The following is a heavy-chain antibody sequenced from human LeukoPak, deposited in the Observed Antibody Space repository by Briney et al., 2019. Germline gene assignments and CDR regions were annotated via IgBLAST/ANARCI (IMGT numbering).Heavy chain of an antibody. CDR1: GFTFSDYY. CDR3: ARAAVVIDWFDP. D-gene: IGHD3-22*01. Sequence: GGSLRLSCAASGFTFSDYYMSWIRQAPGKGLEWVSYISSSGSTIYYADSVKGRFTISRDNAKNSLYLQVNSLRAEDTAVYYCARAAVVIDWFDPWGQGTLVTVSS. CDR2: ISSSGSTI. J-gene: IGHJ5*02. V-gene: IGHV3-11*04.